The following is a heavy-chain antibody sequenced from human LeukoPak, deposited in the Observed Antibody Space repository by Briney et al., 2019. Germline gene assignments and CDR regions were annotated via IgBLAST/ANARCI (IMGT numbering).Heavy chain of an antibody. V-gene: IGHV3-7*01. CDR1: GFTFSSYW. J-gene: IGHJ4*02. D-gene: IGHD3-22*01. Sequence: GGSLRLSCAASGFTFSSYWMTWVRQTPGKGLEWVAKIKPDGSEKSYVDSVKGRFTISRDNAKNSVFLQMDSLRVEDTALYYCARGQLADSYWGQGALVTVSS. CDR2: IKPDGSEK. CDR3: ARGQLADSY.